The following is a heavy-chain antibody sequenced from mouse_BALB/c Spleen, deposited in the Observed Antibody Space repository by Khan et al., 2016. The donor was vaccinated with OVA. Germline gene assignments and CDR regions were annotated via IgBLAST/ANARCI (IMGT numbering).Heavy chain of an antibody. Sequence: QIQLVQSGPELKKPGETVKISCKASGYTFTNYGMNWVKQAPGKGLKWMGWINTYTGEPTYTDDFKGRFASSLETSASTAYLQINHLKNEDMATXFCARGASYWYFDVWGAGTTVTVSS. CDR1: GYTFTNYG. CDR2: INTYTGEP. V-gene: IGHV9-1*02. CDR3: ARGASYWYFDV. J-gene: IGHJ1*01.